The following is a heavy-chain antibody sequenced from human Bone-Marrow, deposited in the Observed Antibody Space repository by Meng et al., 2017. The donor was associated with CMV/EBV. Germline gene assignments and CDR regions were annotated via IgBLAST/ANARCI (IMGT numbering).Heavy chain of an antibody. CDR3: ARDFKYDYWSGNYYYYYGMDV. V-gene: IGHV3-21*01. D-gene: IGHD3-3*01. J-gene: IGHJ6*02. CDR2: ISSSSSYI. Sequence: GESLKISCAASGFTFSSYSMNWVRQAPGKGLEWVSSISSSSSYIYYADSVKGRFTISRNNAKNSLYLQMNSLRAEDTAVYYCARDFKYDYWSGNYYYYYGMDVWGQGTPVTVSS. CDR1: GFTFSSYS.